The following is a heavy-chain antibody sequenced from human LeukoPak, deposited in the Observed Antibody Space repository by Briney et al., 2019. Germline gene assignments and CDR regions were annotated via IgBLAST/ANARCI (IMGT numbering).Heavy chain of an antibody. D-gene: IGHD3-22*01. V-gene: IGHV1-18*01. J-gene: IGHJ4*02. CDR1: GYTFTSYG. CDR2: ISAYNGNT. Sequence: ASVTVSCKASGYTFTSYGISWVRQAPGQGLEWMGWISAYNGNTNYAQKLQGRVTMTTDTSTSTAYMELRSLRSDDTAVYYCARVYYDSSGYPGGFDYWGQGTLVTVSS. CDR3: ARVYYDSSGYPGGFDY.